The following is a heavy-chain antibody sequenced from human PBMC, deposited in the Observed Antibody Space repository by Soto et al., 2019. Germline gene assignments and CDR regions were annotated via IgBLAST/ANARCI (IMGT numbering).Heavy chain of an antibody. CDR2: VSGSGGST. CDR1: GFTFTTYA. CDR3: AKSRSGPNDAFDM. D-gene: IGHD3-10*01. J-gene: IGHJ3*02. V-gene: IGHV3-23*01. Sequence: GGSLRLSCAASGFTFTTYATTWVRQAPGKGLEWVSLVSGSGGSTYYADSVKGRLTISRDNSKNTLYLQMNSLRAEDTAIYYCAKSRSGPNDAFDMWGQGTMVTVSS.